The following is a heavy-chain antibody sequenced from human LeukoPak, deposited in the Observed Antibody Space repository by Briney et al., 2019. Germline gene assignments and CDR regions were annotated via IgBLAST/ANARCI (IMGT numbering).Heavy chain of an antibody. CDR2: ISNSISNV. D-gene: IGHD5-12*01. J-gene: IGHJ4*02. Sequence: PGGSLRLSCLVSGLTVSGHSTSCVRQAPGKGLEWVSSISNSISNVYYADSVKGRFTISRDNAKNSLYPQMNSLRAEDTAVFFCARELTPSGPDFWGPGTLVTVSS. CDR1: GLTVSGHS. CDR3: ARELTPSGPDF. V-gene: IGHV3-21*01.